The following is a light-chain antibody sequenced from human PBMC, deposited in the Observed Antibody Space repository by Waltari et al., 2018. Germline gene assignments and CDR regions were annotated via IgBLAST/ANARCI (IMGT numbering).Light chain of an antibody. CDR1: SSNIGGDI. V-gene: IGLV1-44*01. Sequence: QSVVTQPPSASGTPGQRVTLSCSGSSSNIGGDIVNWYQQFPGTAPKLLIYAKNQRPSGVPGRLSGSRSGTSASLVISGLQSEDEADYYCATWDASLDTWVFGGGTKVTVL. CDR3: ATWDASLDTWV. J-gene: IGLJ3*02. CDR2: AKN.